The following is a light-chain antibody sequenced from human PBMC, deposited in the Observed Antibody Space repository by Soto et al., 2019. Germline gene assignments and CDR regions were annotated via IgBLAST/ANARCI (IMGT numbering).Light chain of an antibody. Sequence: EVVLTQSPATLSLSPGERATLSCRASQSVYSYLAWYQQKPGQPPRLLISDVSNRATGIPARFSGSGDGTAFTITSSSLEPEDFAVYYCQHRNDWPFTFGGGTKVEIK. CDR3: QHRNDWPFT. V-gene: IGKV3-11*01. CDR2: DVS. CDR1: QSVYSY. J-gene: IGKJ4*01.